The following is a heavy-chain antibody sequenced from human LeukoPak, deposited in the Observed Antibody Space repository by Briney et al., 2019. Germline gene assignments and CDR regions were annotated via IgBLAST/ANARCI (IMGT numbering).Heavy chain of an antibody. CDR2: IYYSGST. J-gene: IGHJ5*02. Sequence: PSETLSLTCTVSGGSISSSSYYWGWIRQPSGKGLEWIGSIYYSGSTYYSPSLKSRVTISVDTSKNQFSLKLSSVTAADTAVYYCARHTRKWLSPNWFDPWGQGTLVTVSS. CDR1: GGSISSSSYY. CDR3: ARHTRKWLSPNWFDP. D-gene: IGHD6-19*01. V-gene: IGHV4-39*01.